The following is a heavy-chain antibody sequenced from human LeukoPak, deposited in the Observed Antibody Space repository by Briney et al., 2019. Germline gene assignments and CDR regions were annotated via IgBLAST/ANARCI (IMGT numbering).Heavy chain of an antibody. V-gene: IGHV4-59*01. D-gene: IGHD3-9*01. CDR3: ARDRNYDILTGYHHWFDP. Sequence: SETLSLTCTVSGYSISSYYWSWIRQPPGKGLEWIGYIYYSGSTNYNPSLKSRVTISVDTSKNQFSLKLSSVTAADTAVYYCARDRNYDILTGYHHWFDPWGQGTLVTVSS. J-gene: IGHJ5*02. CDR1: GYSISSYY. CDR2: IYYSGST.